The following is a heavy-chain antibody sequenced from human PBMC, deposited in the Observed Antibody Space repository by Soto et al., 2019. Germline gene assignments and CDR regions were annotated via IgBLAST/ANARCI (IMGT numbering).Heavy chain of an antibody. V-gene: IGHV1-18*04. CDR1: GYTFTSYG. J-gene: IGHJ4*02. CDR3: ARDTYDTTGHPLDY. D-gene: IGHD3-22*01. CDR2: ISTFHGNT. Sequence: ASVKVSCKASGYTFTSYGISWVRQAPGQGLEWMGWISTFHGNTNYAQKFQGSVTMTTDTSTSTAYMELRSLTSDDTAIYYCARDTYDTTGHPLDYWGQVTLVTVSS.